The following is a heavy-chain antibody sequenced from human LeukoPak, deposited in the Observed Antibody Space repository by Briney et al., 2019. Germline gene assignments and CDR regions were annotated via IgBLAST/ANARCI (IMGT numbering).Heavy chain of an antibody. D-gene: IGHD2-15*01. J-gene: IGHJ4*02. CDR1: GGSISSSSYY. Sequence: PSETLSLTCTVSGGSISSSSYYWGWIRQPPGKGLEWIGSIYYSGSTYYNPSLKSRVTISVDTSKNQFSLKLSSVTAADTAVYYCARASCSGGSCYHTDYWGQGTLVTVSS. CDR2: IYYSGST. CDR3: ARASCSGGSCYHTDY. V-gene: IGHV4-39*07.